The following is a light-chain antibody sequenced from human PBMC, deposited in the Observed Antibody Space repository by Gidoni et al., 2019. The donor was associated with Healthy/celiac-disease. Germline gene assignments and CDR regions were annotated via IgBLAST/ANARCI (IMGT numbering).Light chain of an antibody. CDR3: QQYGSSPPT. J-gene: IGKJ2*01. V-gene: IGKV3-20*01. CDR1: QSVSSSY. Sequence: DIVLTQSPGTLSLSPGERATLSCRASQSVSSSYLAWYQQKPGQAPRLLIYGASSRATGIPDRVSGSGSGTDFTLTISRLEPEDFAVYYCQQYGSSPPTFGQGTKLEIK. CDR2: GAS.